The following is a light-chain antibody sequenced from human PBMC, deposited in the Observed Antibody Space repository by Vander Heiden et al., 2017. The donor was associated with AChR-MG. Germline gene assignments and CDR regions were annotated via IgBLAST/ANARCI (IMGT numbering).Light chain of an antibody. CDR2: WAS. CDR3: QQDDSTPNT. Sequence: DIVMTQSPDSLAVSLGERATINCKSSQSVLYSSNNKNYLAWYQQKPGQPPKLLIYWASTRESGVPDRFSGSGSGTDFTLTISSPQAEDVAVYYCQQDDSTPNTFGQGTKLEIK. V-gene: IGKV4-1*01. CDR1: QSVLYSSNNKNY. J-gene: IGKJ2*01.